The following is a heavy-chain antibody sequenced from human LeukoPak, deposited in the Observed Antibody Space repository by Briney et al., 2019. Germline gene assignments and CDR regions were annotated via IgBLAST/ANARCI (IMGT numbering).Heavy chain of an antibody. V-gene: IGHV1-18*01. J-gene: IGHJ4*02. Sequence: ASVKVSCKASGYTFTSYGISWVRQAPGQGLEWMGWISAYNGNTNYAQKLQGRVTMTTDTSTSTAYMELRSLRSDDTAVYYCARAPPGDYDYVWGSYRKGEFDYWGQGTLVTVSS. D-gene: IGHD3-16*01. CDR1: GYTFTSYG. CDR2: ISAYNGNT. CDR3: ARAPPGDYDYVWGSYRKGEFDY.